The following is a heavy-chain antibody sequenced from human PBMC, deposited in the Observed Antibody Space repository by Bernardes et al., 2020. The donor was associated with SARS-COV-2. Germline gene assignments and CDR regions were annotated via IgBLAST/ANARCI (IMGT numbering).Heavy chain of an antibody. CDR3: ARDGRVATINRVYYYGMDV. J-gene: IGHJ6*02. Sequence: GGSLRVSCAASGFTFSSSWMSWVRQAPGKGLEWVANIKQDGSEQYYVDSVKGRFTISRDNAKNSLYLQMNSLRAEDTAVYYCARDGRVATINRVYYYGMDVWGQGTTVTVSS. V-gene: IGHV3-7*03. CDR1: GFTFSSSW. D-gene: IGHD5-12*01. CDR2: IKQDGSEQ.